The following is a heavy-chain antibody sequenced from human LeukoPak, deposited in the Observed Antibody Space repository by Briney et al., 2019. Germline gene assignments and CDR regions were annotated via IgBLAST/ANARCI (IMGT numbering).Heavy chain of an antibody. CDR2: ISSSSSYI. D-gene: IGHD1-26*01. CDR3: ARDPLSGSYGEYYYYMDV. V-gene: IGHV3-21*01. Sequence: GGSLILSCAASGFTFSSYSMNWVRQAPGKGLEWVSSISSSSSYIYYADSVKGRFTISRDNAKNSLYLQMNSLRAEDTAVYYCARDPLSGSYGEYYYYMDVWGKGTTVTVSS. CDR1: GFTFSSYS. J-gene: IGHJ6*03.